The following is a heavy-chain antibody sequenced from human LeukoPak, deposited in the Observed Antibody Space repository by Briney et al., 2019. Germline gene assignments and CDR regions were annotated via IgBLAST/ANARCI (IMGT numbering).Heavy chain of an antibody. CDR3: TGIYYGSGSYADFDY. CDR1: GFTVSSNY. Sequence: PGGSLRLSCAASGFTVSSNYMSWVRQASGKGLEWVGRIRSTANGYATAYAASVKGRFTISRDDSKNTAYLQMDSLKTEDTAVYYCTGIYYGSGSYADFDYWGQGTLVTVSS. CDR2: IRSTANGYAT. D-gene: IGHD3-10*01. V-gene: IGHV3-73*01. J-gene: IGHJ4*02.